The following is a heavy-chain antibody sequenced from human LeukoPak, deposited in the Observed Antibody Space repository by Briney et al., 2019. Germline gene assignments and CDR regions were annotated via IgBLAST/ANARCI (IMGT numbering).Heavy chain of an antibody. CDR2: ISASGGGT. J-gene: IGHJ4*02. CDR3: ARAGYNSGYYEVDY. D-gene: IGHD6-19*01. V-gene: IGHV3-23*01. CDR1: GFTFSSDG. Sequence: GGSLRLSCAASGFTFSSDGMSWVRQAPGKGLEWVSSISASGGGTVYADSVKGRVTISADKYISTAYLQWSSLKASDTAMYYCARAGYNSGYYEVDYWGQGTLVTVSS.